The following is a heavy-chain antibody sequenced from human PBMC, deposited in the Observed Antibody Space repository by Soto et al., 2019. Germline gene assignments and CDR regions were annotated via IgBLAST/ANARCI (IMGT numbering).Heavy chain of an antibody. CDR2: IIPVFQTA. V-gene: IGHV1-69*13. J-gene: IGHJ4*02. D-gene: IGHD3-22*01. CDR3: ARGGSGYTWFNEF. CDR1: GGLFSSYP. Sequence: SVKVSCKASGGLFSSYPISWVRQVPGQGLEWMGGIIPVFQTAYYTQRFQGRVTITADESTNTAYMELSSLRSEDTAIYYCARGGSGYTWFNEFWGQGTLVTSPQ.